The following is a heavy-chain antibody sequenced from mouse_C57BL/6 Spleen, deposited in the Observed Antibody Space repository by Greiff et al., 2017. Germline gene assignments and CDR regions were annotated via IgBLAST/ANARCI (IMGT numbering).Heavy chain of an antibody. D-gene: IGHD2-3*01. CDR3: TRPYDGYYEYFDV. CDR2: IYPGNSDT. CDR1: GYTFTSYW. V-gene: IGHV1-5*01. J-gene: IGHJ1*03. Sequence: EVKVEESGTVLARPGASVKMSCKTSGYTFTSYWMHWVKQRPGQGLEWIGAIYPGNSDTSYNQKFKGKAKLTAVTSASTAYMELSSLTNEDSAVYYCTRPYDGYYEYFDVWGTGTTVTVSS.